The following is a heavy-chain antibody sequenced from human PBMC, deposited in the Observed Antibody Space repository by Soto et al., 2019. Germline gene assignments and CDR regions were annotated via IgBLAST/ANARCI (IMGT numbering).Heavy chain of an antibody. CDR1: GFICSSYD. D-gene: IGHD2-8*02. J-gene: IGHJ3*02. V-gene: IGHV3-23*01. Sequence: GGSLRLSCAASGFICSSYDMSWVRQAPGKGLEWVSTILVDGRTFYVGPVDGRFTISRDSSQNTVYLPMNSLTAGDTALYYCAKATATGGGAFDICGQGTMVTVS. CDR2: ILVDGRT. CDR3: AKATATGGGAFDI.